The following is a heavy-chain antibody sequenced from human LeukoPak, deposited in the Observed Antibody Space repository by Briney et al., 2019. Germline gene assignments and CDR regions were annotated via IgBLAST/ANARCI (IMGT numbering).Heavy chain of an antibody. CDR1: GYTFTGYY. CDR3: AREENVLRYFDWEDGMDA. J-gene: IGHJ6*02. V-gene: IGHV1-2*02. CDR2: INPNSGGT. Sequence: ASVKVSCKASGYTFTGYYMHWVRQAPGQGLEWMGWINPNSGGTNYAQKFQGRVTMTRDTSISTAYMELSRLRSDDTAVYYCAREENVLRYFDWEDGMDAWGQGTTVTVSS. D-gene: IGHD3-9*01.